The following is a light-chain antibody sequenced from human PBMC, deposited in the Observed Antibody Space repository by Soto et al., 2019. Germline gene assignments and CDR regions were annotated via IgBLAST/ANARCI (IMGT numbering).Light chain of an antibody. J-gene: IGKJ3*01. V-gene: IGKV1-8*01. CDR2: AAS. CDR3: KQSDSYPRLT. CDR1: QGISSY. Sequence: AIRMTQSPSSLSASTGDRVTITCRASQGISSYLAWYQQKPGKAPKLLIYAASALQSGVPSRFSGSGSGTYFAPTVSCLQSEDFPTHSCKQSDSYPRLTFGPWAKRHIK.